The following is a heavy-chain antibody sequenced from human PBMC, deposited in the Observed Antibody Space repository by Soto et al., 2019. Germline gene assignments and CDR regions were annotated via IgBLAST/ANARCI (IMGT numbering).Heavy chain of an antibody. V-gene: IGHV1-69*13. CDR3: ARDSLSELGSGYGSFDY. Sequence: SVKVSCKTSGGTFSSYAISWVRQAPGQGLEWMGGIVPIVDTSTYAQKFQGRVTITADESTSTVYMELSSLRSEDTAVYYCARDSLSELGSGYGSFDYWGQGTLVTVSS. CDR1: GGTFSSYA. J-gene: IGHJ4*02. D-gene: IGHD3-22*01. CDR2: IVPIVDTS.